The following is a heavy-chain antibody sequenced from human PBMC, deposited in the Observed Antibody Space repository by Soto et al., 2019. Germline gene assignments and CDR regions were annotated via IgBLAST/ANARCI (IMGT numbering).Heavy chain of an antibody. CDR1: GFTFSSYG. CDR3: AKSARRFDFWSGYQYYFDY. V-gene: IGHV3-30*18. D-gene: IGHD3-3*01. J-gene: IGHJ4*02. Sequence: QVQLVESGGGVVQPGRSLRLSCAASGFTFSSYGMHWVRQAPGKGLEWVAIISYDGTNKYYADSVKGRFTISRDNSKNTLYLHMNSLRPEDTAVYYCAKSARRFDFWSGYQYYFDYWGQGTLVTVSS. CDR2: ISYDGTNK.